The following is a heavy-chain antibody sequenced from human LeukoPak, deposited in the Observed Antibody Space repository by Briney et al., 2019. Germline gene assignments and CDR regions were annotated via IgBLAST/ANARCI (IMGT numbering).Heavy chain of an antibody. V-gene: IGHV3-30*02. J-gene: IGHJ5*02. CDR2: IRYDGSNK. D-gene: IGHD6-13*01. Sequence: GGSLRLSCAASGFTFSSYGMHWVRQAPGKGLEWVAFIRYDGSNKYYADSVKGRFTISRDNSKNTLYLQMNSLRAEDTAVYYCARDPIAAAARGFDPWGQGTLVTVSS. CDR3: ARDPIAAAARGFDP. CDR1: GFTFSSYG.